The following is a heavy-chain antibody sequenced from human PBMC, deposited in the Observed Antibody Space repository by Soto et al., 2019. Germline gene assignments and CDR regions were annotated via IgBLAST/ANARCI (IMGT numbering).Heavy chain of an antibody. Sequence: QVQVVESGGGVVQPGRSLRLSCTASGFTFSGHAMHWVRQPPGKGLEWVAQIWYDGSNKYYADSVKGRFTISRDNSKNTLYVQMDSLRVEAKAVYYCARDGQSLSPYALDVWGQGTSVTVSS. J-gene: IGHJ6*02. CDR1: GFTFSGHA. V-gene: IGHV3-33*01. D-gene: IGHD6-19*01. CDR3: ARDGQSLSPYALDV. CDR2: IWYDGSNK.